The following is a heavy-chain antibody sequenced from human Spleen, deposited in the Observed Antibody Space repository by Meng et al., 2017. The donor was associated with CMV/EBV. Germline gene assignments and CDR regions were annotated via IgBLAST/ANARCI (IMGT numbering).Heavy chain of an antibody. D-gene: IGHD4-23*01. Sequence: VTGGSIASGDYYWTWIRLTPGQGLVWIGYISYTESAYYNPSLKSRVAMSVDTSKNQFSLRLTSVTAADAAVYYCARWQEVMVTMDVWGRGTLVTVSS. CDR1: GGSIASGDYY. CDR3: ARWQEVMVTMDV. CDR2: ISYTESA. J-gene: IGHJ6*02. V-gene: IGHV4-30-4*08.